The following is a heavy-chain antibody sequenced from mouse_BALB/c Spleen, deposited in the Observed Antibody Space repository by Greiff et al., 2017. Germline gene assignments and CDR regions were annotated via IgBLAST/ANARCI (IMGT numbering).Heavy chain of an antibody. V-gene: IGHV2-2*02. CDR1: GFSLTSYG. J-gene: IGHJ4*01. CDR3: ARKQKYCNYEGYDSMDY. Sequence: VQLQQSGPGLVQPSQSLSITCTVSGFSLTSYGVNWVRQSPGKGLEWLGVIWSGGSTYYNAAFISRLSISKDNSKSQVFFKMNSLQANDTAIYYCARKQKYCNYEGYDSMDYWGQGTSVTVSS. D-gene: IGHD2-10*02. CDR2: IWSGGST.